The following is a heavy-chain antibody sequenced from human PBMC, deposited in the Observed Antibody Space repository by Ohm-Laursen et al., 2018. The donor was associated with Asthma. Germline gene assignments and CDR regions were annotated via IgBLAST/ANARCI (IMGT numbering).Heavy chain of an antibody. D-gene: IGHD2-15*01. Sequence: TLSLTCSVSGGSISSAGHYWSWIRQHPGKGLEWIGHIYYSGSTYYNPSLKSRVTISVDTSKNQFSLKLSSVTAADTAVYYCARDYCSGGSCYSNWFDPWGQGTPVTVSS. J-gene: IGHJ5*02. CDR2: IYYSGST. CDR3: ARDYCSGGSCYSNWFDP. V-gene: IGHV4-31*03. CDR1: GGSISSAGHY.